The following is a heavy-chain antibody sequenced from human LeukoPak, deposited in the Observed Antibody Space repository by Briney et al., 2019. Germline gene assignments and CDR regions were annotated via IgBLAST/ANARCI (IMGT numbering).Heavy chain of an antibody. V-gene: IGHV4-59*01. CDR1: GRSLSSYY. CDR2: IYYSGST. J-gene: IGHJ6*02. Sequence: AETLSLTCTVSGRSLSSYYRSWIRQPPGKGLDWIGYIYYSGSTNYNPSLKSRVTRSVDTSKNQSSLKLSSVTAADTAVYYCARSSRYCSGGSCVYYYYGMDVWGQGTTVTVSS. D-gene: IGHD2-15*01. CDR3: ARSSRYCSGGSCVYYYYGMDV.